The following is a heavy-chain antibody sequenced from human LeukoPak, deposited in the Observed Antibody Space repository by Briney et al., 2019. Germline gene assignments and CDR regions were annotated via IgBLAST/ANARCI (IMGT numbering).Heavy chain of an antibody. V-gene: IGHV1-2*04. D-gene: IGHD2-2*01. CDR1: GYTFTGYY. Sequence: GASVKVSCKASGYTFTGYYMHWVRQAPGQGLEWMGWINPNGGGTNYAQKFQGWVTMTRDTSISTAYMELSRLRSDDTAVYYCAISRRGYCSSTSCYGGWFDPWGQGTLVTVSS. CDR2: INPNGGGT. CDR3: AISRRGYCSSTSCYGGWFDP. J-gene: IGHJ5*02.